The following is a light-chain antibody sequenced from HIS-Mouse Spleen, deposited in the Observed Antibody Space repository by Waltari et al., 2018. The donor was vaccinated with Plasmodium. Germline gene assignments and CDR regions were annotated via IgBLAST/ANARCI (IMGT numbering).Light chain of an antibody. V-gene: IGKV3-15*01. CDR2: GAS. CDR1: QSVSSN. CDR3: QQYNNWSFT. Sequence: EIVIPQSTATLSVSPAERATLACRASQSVSSNLAWYQQKPGQAPRLLIYGASTRATGIPARFSGSGSGTEFTLTISSLQSEDFAVYYCQQYNNWSFTFGPGTKVDIK. J-gene: IGKJ3*01.